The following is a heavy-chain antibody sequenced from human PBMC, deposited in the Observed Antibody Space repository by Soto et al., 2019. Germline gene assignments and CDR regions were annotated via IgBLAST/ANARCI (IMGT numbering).Heavy chain of an antibody. V-gene: IGHV3-30*18. Sequence: QVQLVESGGGVVQPGRSLRLSCAASGFTFSSYGMHWVRQAPGKGLEWVAVTSYDGSNKYYADSVKGRFTISRDNSKNTLYLQMDSRRAKDTGVYYCAKDYLTLPIRLGQLSLYTAYWGQGTLVTVSS. CDR1: GFTFSSYG. D-gene: IGHD3-16*02. J-gene: IGHJ4*02. CDR2: TSYDGSNK. CDR3: AKDYLTLPIRLGQLSLYTAY.